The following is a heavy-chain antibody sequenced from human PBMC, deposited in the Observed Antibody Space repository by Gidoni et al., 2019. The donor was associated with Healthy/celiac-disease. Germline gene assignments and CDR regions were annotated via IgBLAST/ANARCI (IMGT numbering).Heavy chain of an antibody. CDR2: IYTSGST. Sequence: QVQLQESGPGLVKPSETLSLTCTVSGGSISSYYWSWIRQPAGKGLEWIGRIYTSGSTNYNPSLKSRVTMSVDTSKNQFSLKLSSVTAADTAVYYCARDRIAAPRLDSWFDPWGQGTLVTVSS. D-gene: IGHD6-6*01. J-gene: IGHJ5*02. CDR1: GGSISSYY. CDR3: ARDRIAAPRLDSWFDP. V-gene: IGHV4-4*07.